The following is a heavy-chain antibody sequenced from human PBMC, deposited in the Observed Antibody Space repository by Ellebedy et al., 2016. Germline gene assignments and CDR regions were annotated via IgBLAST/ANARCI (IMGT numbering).Heavy chain of an antibody. J-gene: IGHJ5*02. CDR3: ATFGFDWNDDH. V-gene: IGHV3-74*01. D-gene: IGHD1-1*01. CDR1: GFSFSSHW. CDR2: ISNYGTTI. Sequence: GGSLRLSCAASGFSFSSHWMHWVRQAPGEGLFWVSRISNYGTTITYVDSVKGRFTISRDDATNTLYLQMNDLRAEDTAVYYCATFGFDWNDDHWGQGTLVTVSS.